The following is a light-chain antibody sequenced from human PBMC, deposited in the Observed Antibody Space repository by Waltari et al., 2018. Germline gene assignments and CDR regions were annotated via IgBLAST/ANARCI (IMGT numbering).Light chain of an antibody. CDR1: SSDVGCYNL. CDR3: CSYAGSSTFYV. J-gene: IGLJ1*01. Sequence: QSALTQPASVSGSPGQSITISRTGTSSDVGCYNLVSLYQQHPGKAPELMIYEGSKRPSGVSNRFSGSKSGNTASLTISGLQAEDEADYYCCSYAGSSTFYVFGTGTKVTVL. V-gene: IGLV2-23*01. CDR2: EGS.